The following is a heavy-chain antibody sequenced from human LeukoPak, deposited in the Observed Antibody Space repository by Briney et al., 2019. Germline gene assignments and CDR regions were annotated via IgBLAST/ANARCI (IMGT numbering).Heavy chain of an antibody. V-gene: IGHV1-2*02. Sequence: ASVKVSRKASGYTFTGYYMHWVRQAPGQGLEWMGWINPNSGGTNYAQKFQGRVTMTRDTSISTAYMELSRLRSDDTAVYYCAGGERNHRDPRLVSPPFDYWGQGTLVTVSS. J-gene: IGHJ4*02. CDR1: GYTFTGYY. D-gene: IGHD1-14*01. CDR2: INPNSGGT. CDR3: AGGERNHRDPRLVSPPFDY.